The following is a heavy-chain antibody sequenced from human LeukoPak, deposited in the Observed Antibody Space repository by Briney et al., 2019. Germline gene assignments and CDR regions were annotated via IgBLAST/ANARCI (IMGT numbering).Heavy chain of an antibody. V-gene: IGHV3-30*03. D-gene: IGHD2-2*01. CDR3: ARDCSTTSCYWSGGPFDY. J-gene: IGHJ4*02. CDR2: ISYDGSNN. CDR1: GFTFSSYG. Sequence: GGSLRLSCAASGFTFSSYGMHWVRQAPGKGLERVAVISYDGSNNYYADSVKGRFTISRDNSKNSLYLQMNSLRAEDTAVYYCARDCSTTSCYWSGGPFDYWGQGTLVTVSS.